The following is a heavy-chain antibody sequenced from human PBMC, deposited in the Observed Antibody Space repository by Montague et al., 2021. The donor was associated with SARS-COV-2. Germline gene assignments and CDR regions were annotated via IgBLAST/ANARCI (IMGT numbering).Heavy chain of an antibody. CDR1: CGSTASHY. CDR2: VYYNGDT. Sequence: SETLSLTCTVSCGSTASHYRNWIRQSPGKRPEWIGYVYYNGDTNFNPSPQSRVTFSIDTSENQFSLRVNSVTAADTAVYFCARGWAFDPWGQGRLVTVSS. J-gene: IGHJ3*01. V-gene: IGHV4-59*08. CDR3: ARGWAFDP. D-gene: IGHD6-19*01.